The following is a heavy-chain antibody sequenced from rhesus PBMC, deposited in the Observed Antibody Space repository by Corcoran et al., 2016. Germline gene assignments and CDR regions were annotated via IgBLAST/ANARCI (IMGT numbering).Heavy chain of an antibody. CDR2: ISIGGVT. Sequence: VQLVESGGALVQPGASLRLSCAASGFTFSSYNMHWVRQAPGKGLEWVSGISIGGVTYYPDSVKGRFTISRDNAKNSLYLQMNSLTSEDTALYYCVRDRAVAGLDCWGQGALVTVSS. V-gene: IGHV3-132*01. CDR3: VRDRAVAGLDC. D-gene: IGHD6-37*01. CDR1: GFTFSSYN. J-gene: IGHJ4*01.